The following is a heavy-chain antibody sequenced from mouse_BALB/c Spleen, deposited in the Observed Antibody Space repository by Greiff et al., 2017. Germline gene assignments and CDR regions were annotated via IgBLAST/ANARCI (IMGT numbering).Heavy chain of an antibody. J-gene: IGHJ4*01. D-gene: IGHD2-1*01. V-gene: IGHV1S127*01. CDR3: TRSYGNPYYAMDY. CDR2: IDPSDSYT. CDR1: GYTFTSYW. Sequence: QVQLQQPGAELVKPGASVKMSCKASGYTFTSYWMHWVKQRPGQGLEWIGVIDPSDSYTSYNQKFKGKATLTVDTSSSTAYMQLSSLTSEDSAVYYCTRSYGNPYYAMDYWGQGTSVTVSS.